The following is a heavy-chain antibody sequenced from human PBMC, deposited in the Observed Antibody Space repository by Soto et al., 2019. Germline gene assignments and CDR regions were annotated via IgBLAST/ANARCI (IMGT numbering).Heavy chain of an antibody. Sequence: EVQLVESGGALVKPGGSLRLSCVGSGFTFTNAWMTWVRQAPGKGLEWVGRIKSKTDGGTIDYAAPVKDRFIISRDDSKNMVYLEMNSLKTEDTAVYFCTLRDYLGQGTLVTGAS. CDR2: IKSKTDGGTI. J-gene: IGHJ4*02. CDR3: TLRDY. CDR1: GFTFTNAW. V-gene: IGHV3-15*07.